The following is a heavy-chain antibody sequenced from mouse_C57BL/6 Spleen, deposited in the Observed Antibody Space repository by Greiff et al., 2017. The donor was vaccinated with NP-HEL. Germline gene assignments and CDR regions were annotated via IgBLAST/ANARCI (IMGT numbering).Heavy chain of an antibody. D-gene: IGHD1-1*01. Sequence: QVQLQQSGPELVKPGASVKISCKASGYAFSSSWMNWVKQRPGKGLEWIGRIYPGDGDTNYNGKFKGKATLTADKSSSTAYMQLSSLTSEDSAVYFCARSPLYGSRTGYFDVWGTGTTVTVSS. CDR3: ARSPLYGSRTGYFDV. CDR1: GYAFSSSW. J-gene: IGHJ1*03. V-gene: IGHV1-82*01. CDR2: IYPGDGDT.